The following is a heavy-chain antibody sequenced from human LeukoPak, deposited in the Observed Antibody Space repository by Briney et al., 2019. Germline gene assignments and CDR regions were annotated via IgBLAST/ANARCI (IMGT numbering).Heavy chain of an antibody. Sequence: GGSLRLSCAASGFTFSDYYMSWIRQAPGKGLEWVSYISSSGSTIYYADSVKGRFTISRDNAKNSLYLQMNSLRAEDTAVYYCAGDKQWLVPGSYYYYGMDVWGQGTTVTVSS. CDR2: ISSSGSTI. V-gene: IGHV3-11*01. D-gene: IGHD6-19*01. CDR3: AGDKQWLVPGSYYYYGMDV. CDR1: GFTFSDYY. J-gene: IGHJ6*02.